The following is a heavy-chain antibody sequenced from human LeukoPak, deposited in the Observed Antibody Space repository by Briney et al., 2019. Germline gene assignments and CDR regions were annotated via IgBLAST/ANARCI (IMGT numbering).Heavy chain of an antibody. CDR2: INPNSGGT. V-gene: IGHV1-2*02. CDR3: ARGGIVVVPAASVFDP. J-gene: IGHJ5*02. D-gene: IGHD2-2*01. Sequence: ASVKVSCKASGYTFTGYYMHWVRQAPGQGLEWMGWINPNSGGTNYAQKFQGRVTMTRDTSISTAYMELSRLRSDDTAVYYCARGGIVVVPAASVFDPWGQGTLVTVSS. CDR1: GYTFTGYY.